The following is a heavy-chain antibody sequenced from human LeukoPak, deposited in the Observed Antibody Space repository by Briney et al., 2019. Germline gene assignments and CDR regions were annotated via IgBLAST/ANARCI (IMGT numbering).Heavy chain of an antibody. CDR2: TYYRSKWSY. J-gene: IGHJ4*02. Sequence: SQTLSLTCAISGDSVSGNSATWNWIRQSPSRGLEWLGRTYYRSKWSYDYAVSLQGRITINPDTSKNQFSLQLNSVTPEDTAVYYCARGTKDFDFWGQGTLVTVSS. D-gene: IGHD1-7*01. CDR3: ARGTKDFDF. V-gene: IGHV6-1*01. CDR1: GDSVSGNSAT.